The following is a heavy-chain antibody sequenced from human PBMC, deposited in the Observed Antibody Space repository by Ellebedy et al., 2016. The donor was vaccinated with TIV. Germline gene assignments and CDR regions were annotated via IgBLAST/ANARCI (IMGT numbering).Heavy chain of an antibody. CDR1: GGTFSSYA. D-gene: IGHD5-18*01. J-gene: IGHJ4*02. CDR3: ARDQGGYSYGFDY. V-gene: IGHV1-69*13. CDR2: IIPIFGTA. Sequence: SVKVSXXASGGTFSSYAISWVRQAPGQGLEWMGGIIPIFGTANYAQKFQGRVTITADESTSTAYMELSSLRSEDTAVYYCARDQGGYSYGFDYWGQGTLVTVSS.